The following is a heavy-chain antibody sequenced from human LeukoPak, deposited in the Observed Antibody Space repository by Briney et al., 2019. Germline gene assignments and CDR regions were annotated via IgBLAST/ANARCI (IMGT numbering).Heavy chain of an antibody. Sequence: SVKVSCKASGGTFSSYAISWVRQAPGQGLEWMGGIIPIFGTANYAQKFQGRVTITRDTSASTAYMELSSLRSEDTAVYYCARGHFDIVVVVEFDYWGQGTLVTVSS. V-gene: IGHV1-69*05. CDR2: IIPIFGTA. J-gene: IGHJ4*02. CDR1: GGTFSSYA. D-gene: IGHD2-15*01. CDR3: ARGHFDIVVVVEFDY.